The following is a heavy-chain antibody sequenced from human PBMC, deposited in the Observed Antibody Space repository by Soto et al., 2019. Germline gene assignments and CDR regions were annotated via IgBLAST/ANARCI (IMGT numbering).Heavy chain of an antibody. J-gene: IGHJ3*02. D-gene: IGHD2-15*01. CDR2: ISYDGSNK. CDR1: GFTFSSYA. CDR3: AREMVAATLHDAFDI. Sequence: PGGSLRLSCAASGFTFSSYAMHWVRQAPGKGLEWVAVISYDGSNKYYADSVKGRFTISRDNSKNTLYLQMNSPRSEDTAVYYCAREMVAATLHDAFDIWGQGTMVTVSS. V-gene: IGHV3-30-3*01.